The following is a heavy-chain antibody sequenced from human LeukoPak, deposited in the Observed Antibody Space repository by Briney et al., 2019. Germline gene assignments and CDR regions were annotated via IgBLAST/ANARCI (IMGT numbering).Heavy chain of an antibody. D-gene: IGHD3-10*01. CDR2: ISGSGGST. CDR3: ARGGGRGSGYYWWSFDY. CDR1: GCTFSGYA. Sequence: PGGSLRLSCVASGCTFSGYAMTWVRQAPGKGLEWVSTISGSGGSTYYADSVKGRFTISRDTSKNAVYLQMNSLRAEDTAVYYYARGGGRGSGYYWWSFDYWGQGILVTVSS. V-gene: IGHV3-23*01. J-gene: IGHJ4*02.